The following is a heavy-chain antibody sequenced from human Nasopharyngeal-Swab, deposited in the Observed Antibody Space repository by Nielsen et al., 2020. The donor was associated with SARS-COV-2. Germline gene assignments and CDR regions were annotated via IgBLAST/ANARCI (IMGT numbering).Heavy chain of an antibody. CDR2: IYTSGST. D-gene: IGHD3-9*01. CDR1: GGSISSGSYY. Sequence: SETLSLTCTVSGGSISSGSYYWSWIRQPAGKGLEWIGRIYTSGSTNYNPSPKSRVTISVDTSKNQFSLKLSSVTAADTAVYYCAGRRGYDILTGHALGYYYGMDVWGQGTTVTVSS. CDR3: AGRRGYDILTGHALGYYYGMDV. J-gene: IGHJ6*02. V-gene: IGHV4-61*02.